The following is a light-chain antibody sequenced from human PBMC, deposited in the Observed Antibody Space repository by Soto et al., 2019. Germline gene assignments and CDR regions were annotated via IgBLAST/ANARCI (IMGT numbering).Light chain of an antibody. Sequence: QSVLTQQPSVSGAPGQRVTISCTGSTSNIGAYYDVHWYQQPPGTAPNLLIYGSSDRPSGVPDRFSGSKSGTSASLAITGLQAEDEADYYCQSYDSSLINYVFGTGTKVTVL. CDR2: GSS. V-gene: IGLV1-40*01. CDR1: TSNIGAYYD. CDR3: QSYDSSLINYV. J-gene: IGLJ1*01.